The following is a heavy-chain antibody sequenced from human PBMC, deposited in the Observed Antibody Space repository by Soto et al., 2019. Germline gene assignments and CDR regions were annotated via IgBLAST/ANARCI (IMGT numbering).Heavy chain of an antibody. CDR3: ARDRYYGSGSYNHMDV. CDR1: GYTFTWYS. Sequence: ASVKVSCKASGYTFTWYSMHWVRQAPGQRLECIGWINAASGKTQYSQKFQGRVTIARDTSASTAYMELSSLRSEDTALYYCARDRYYGSGSYNHMDVWGKGTTVTVSS. CDR2: INAASGKT. J-gene: IGHJ6*03. D-gene: IGHD3-10*01. V-gene: IGHV1-3*01.